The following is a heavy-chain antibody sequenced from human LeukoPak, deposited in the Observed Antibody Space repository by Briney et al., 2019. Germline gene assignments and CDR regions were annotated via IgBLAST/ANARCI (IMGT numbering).Heavy chain of an antibody. Sequence: SETLSLTCAVYGGSFSGYYWSWIRQPPGKGLEXXGEINHSGSTNYNPSLKSRVTISVDTSKNQFSLKLSSVTAADTAVYYCARGRAGSFDAFDIWGQGTMVTVSS. J-gene: IGHJ3*02. CDR3: ARGRAGSFDAFDI. V-gene: IGHV4-34*01. CDR2: INHSGST. CDR1: GGSFSGYY.